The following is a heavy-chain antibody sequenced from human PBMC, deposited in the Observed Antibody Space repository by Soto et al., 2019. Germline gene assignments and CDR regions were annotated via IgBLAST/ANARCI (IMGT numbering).Heavy chain of an antibody. CDR2: ISYDGSNK. D-gene: IGHD6-13*01. CDR1: GFTFSSYA. CDR3: ARGRMVAAAGIYFDY. J-gene: IGHJ4*02. V-gene: IGHV3-30-3*01. Sequence: QVQLVESGGGVVQPGRSLRLSCAASGFTFSSYAMHWVRQAPGKGLEWVAVISYDGSNKYYADSVKGRCTISRDNSKNTLDLQMNSRRAEDTAVYYCARGRMVAAAGIYFDYWGQGTLVTVSS.